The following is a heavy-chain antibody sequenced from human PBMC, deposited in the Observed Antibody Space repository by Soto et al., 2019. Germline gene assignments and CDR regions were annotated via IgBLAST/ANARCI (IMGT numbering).Heavy chain of an antibody. Sequence: QVQLQESGPGLVKPSETLSLTCAVSGGSISISNWWSWVRQTPGKGLEWIGHIHHSGSTNYSPSLTSRVTISVDKSKNQFSLKMNSVTAADTAVYYCARGGYYFYMDVWGKGTTVTVSS. CDR1: GGSISISNW. CDR3: ARGGYYFYMDV. CDR2: IHHSGST. V-gene: IGHV4-4*02. D-gene: IGHD1-26*01. J-gene: IGHJ6*03.